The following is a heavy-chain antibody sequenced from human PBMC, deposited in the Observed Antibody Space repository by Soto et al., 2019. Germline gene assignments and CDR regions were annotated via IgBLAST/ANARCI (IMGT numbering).Heavy chain of an antibody. J-gene: IGHJ4*02. V-gene: IGHV3-48*02. Sequence: VQLVESGGGMVQPGGSLRVSCAASGFTLSSYSMHWVRQAPGKGLEWVSYISGSGGTIYYADSVKGRFTISRDNAKNSLAVKMNRLSDADTAVYFCARDTGLRSSGWSYYFDFWGQGTLVTVSS. CDR2: ISGSGGTI. CDR3: ARDTGLRSSGWSYYFDF. CDR1: GFTLSSYS. D-gene: IGHD6-19*01.